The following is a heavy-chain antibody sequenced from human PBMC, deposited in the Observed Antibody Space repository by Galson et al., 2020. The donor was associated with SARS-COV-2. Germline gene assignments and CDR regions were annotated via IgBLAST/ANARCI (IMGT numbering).Heavy chain of an antibody. CDR1: GFTFSDRF. D-gene: IGHD1-1*01. V-gene: IGHV3-72*01. CDR2: VRSKTSTNTT. Sequence: GGSLRLSCIASGFTFSDRFMDWVRRAPGKGLEWVARVRSKTSTNTTDYAASVRGRFTISRDDSKNSVHLQMNSLTTEDTAVYYCARDWNGAGDYWGQGTLVTVSS. J-gene: IGHJ4*02. CDR3: ARDWNGAGDY.